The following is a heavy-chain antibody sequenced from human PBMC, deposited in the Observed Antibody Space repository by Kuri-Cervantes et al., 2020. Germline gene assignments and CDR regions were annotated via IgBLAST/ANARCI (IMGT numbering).Heavy chain of an antibody. CDR1: GYTFTSYD. V-gene: IGHV1-24*01. J-gene: IGHJ3*02. D-gene: IGHD5-18*01. CDR3: ATGGDAALFYDAFHI. CDR2: FDPKDVET. Sequence: ASVKVSCKASGYTFTSYDINWVRQAPGKGLEWMGGFDPKDVETIYAQKFQGRVTMTQDTSTDTAYMELSSLTSEDTAVYYCATGGDAALFYDAFHIWGQGTMVTVSS.